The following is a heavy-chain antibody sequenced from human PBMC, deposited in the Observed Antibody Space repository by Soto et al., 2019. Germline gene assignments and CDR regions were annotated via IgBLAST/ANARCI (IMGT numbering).Heavy chain of an antibody. CDR2: IYSGGNT. Sequence: EVQLVESGGGLVQPGGSLRLSCAASGFTVSNNYMSRVRQSPGKGLEWVSLIYSGGNTKYADSVKGRFTIARDSSTNTLFLQMNSVRAEDTAMFYCAAFLPTVQTPVQQWGECTVVIVSS. CDR1: GFTVSNNY. D-gene: IGHD4-17*01. CDR3: AAFLPTVQTPVQQ. V-gene: IGHV3-66*01. J-gene: IGHJ1*01.